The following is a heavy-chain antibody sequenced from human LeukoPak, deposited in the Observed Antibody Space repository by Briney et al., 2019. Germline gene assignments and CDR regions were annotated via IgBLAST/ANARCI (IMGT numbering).Heavy chain of an antibody. V-gene: IGHV4-59*01. CDR3: ARTPRHFDFWSGYSDYFDY. CDR2: IYYTGST. Sequence: SETLSLTCTVSGGSISSYYWGWIRQPPGKGLEWIGSIYYTGSTNYNPSLKSRATISVDTSKNHFSLNLSSATAADTAVYYCARTPRHFDFWSGYSDYFDYWGHGTLVTVSS. J-gene: IGHJ4*01. D-gene: IGHD3-3*01. CDR1: GGSISSYY.